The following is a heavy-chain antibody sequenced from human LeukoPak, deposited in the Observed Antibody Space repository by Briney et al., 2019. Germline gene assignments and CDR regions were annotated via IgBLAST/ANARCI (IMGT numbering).Heavy chain of an antibody. CDR2: INAGNGNT. V-gene: IGHV1-3*01. CDR3: ARGGVYLSGVRGVIITYLDY. Sequence: ASVKVSCKASGYTFTSYGISWVRQALGQRLEWMGWINAGNGNTKYSQKFQGRVTITRDTSASTAYMELSSLRSEDTAVYYCARGGVYLSGVRGVIITYLDYWGQGTLVTVSS. J-gene: IGHJ4*02. CDR1: GYTFTSYG. D-gene: IGHD3-10*01.